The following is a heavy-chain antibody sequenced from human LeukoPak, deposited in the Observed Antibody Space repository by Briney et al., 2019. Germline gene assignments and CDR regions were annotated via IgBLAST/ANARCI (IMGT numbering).Heavy chain of an antibody. Sequence: PGGSLRLSCAASGFTFSSYAMSWVRQAPGKGLGWVSAISGSGGSTYYADSVKGRFTISRDNSKNTLYLQMNSLRAEDTAVYYCAKPKKAYSSSWTKYYFDYWGQGTLVTVSS. CDR2: ISGSGGST. J-gene: IGHJ4*02. CDR1: GFTFSSYA. CDR3: AKPKKAYSSSWTKYYFDY. D-gene: IGHD6-13*01. V-gene: IGHV3-23*01.